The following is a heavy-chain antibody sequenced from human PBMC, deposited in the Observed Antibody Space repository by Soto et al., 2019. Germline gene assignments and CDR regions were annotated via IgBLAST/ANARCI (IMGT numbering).Heavy chain of an antibody. CDR2: IYYSGST. J-gene: IGHJ4*02. D-gene: IGHD6-13*01. CDR1: GGSISSGGYY. CDR3: ARGSGIGAGLDLDS. V-gene: IGHV4-31*03. Sequence: QVQLQESGPGLVKPSQTLSLTCTVSGGSISSGGYYWSWIRQHPGKGLEWIGYIYYSGSTYYNPSLKSRITLSVDPSKNPFPPKLSPVTAAGAAVYYCARGSGIGAGLDLDSWGQGTLVTVSS.